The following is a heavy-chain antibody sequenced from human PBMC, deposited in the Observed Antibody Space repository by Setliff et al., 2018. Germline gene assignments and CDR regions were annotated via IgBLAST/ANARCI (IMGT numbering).Heavy chain of an antibody. CDR1: GDSISGYY. D-gene: IGHD6-19*01. J-gene: IGHJ4*02. Sequence: SETLSLTCNVSGDSISGYYWSWIRQPPGKRLEWIGYIQSSGTTKYNPSLGSRLSMSVDTSKKQFSLKLSYVTAADTAIYYCARDQSSSGWYGAPESYFDTWGQVILVTVSS. V-gene: IGHV4-59*01. CDR3: ARDQSSSGWYGAPESYFDT. CDR2: IQSSGTT.